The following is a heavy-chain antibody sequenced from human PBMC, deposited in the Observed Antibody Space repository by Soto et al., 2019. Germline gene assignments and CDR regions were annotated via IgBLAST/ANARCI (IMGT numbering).Heavy chain of an antibody. J-gene: IGHJ4*02. CDR2: TYYRSRWLN. Sequence: QVQLQQSGPGLVKPSQTLSLTCAISGDSVSNIDAVWNWIRPSPSRGLEWLGRTYYRSRWLNEYSLSVKRRMTINPDPSRIHFSLQLRSVTPEYTAVSYCARLVGNSWLDYWGQGSLFTFSS. V-gene: IGHV6-1*01. CDR3: ARLVGNSWLDY. CDR1: GDSVSNIDAV. D-gene: IGHD6-13*01.